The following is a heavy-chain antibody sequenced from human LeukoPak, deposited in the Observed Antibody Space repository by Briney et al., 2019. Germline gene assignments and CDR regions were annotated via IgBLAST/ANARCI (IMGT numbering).Heavy chain of an antibody. Sequence: GGSLRLFCEASGFAFNFYAMSWVRQTPGKGLQWVSGIGGSGASTYYAESVKGRFTISRDNSKNTLALQMNSLTAEDTAVYYCARDGYSNYFYIDVWGKGTTVTVSS. CDR3: ARDGYSNYFYIDV. J-gene: IGHJ6*03. D-gene: IGHD5-24*01. V-gene: IGHV3-23*01. CDR1: GFAFNFYA. CDR2: IGGSGAST.